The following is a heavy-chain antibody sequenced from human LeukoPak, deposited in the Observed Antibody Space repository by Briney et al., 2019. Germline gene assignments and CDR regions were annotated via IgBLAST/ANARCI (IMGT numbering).Heavy chain of an antibody. V-gene: IGHV5-51*01. CDR1: GYSFTSYW. CDR3: ASSPLVDYDSSGYYYPFDY. J-gene: IGHJ4*02. D-gene: IGHD3-22*01. CDR2: IYPGDSDT. Sequence: GESLKISCKGSGYSFTSYWIGWVRQLPGKGLEWMGIIYPGDSDTRYSPSFQGQVTISADKSISTAYLRWSSLKASDTAMYYCASSPLVDYDSSGYYYPFDYWGQGTLVTVSS.